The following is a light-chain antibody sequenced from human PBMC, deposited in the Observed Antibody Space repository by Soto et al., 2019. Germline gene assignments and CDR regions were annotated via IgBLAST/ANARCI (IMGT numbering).Light chain of an antibody. CDR3: SSKTSSSSPVV. Sequence: QSALTQPASVSGSPGQSITISCTGTISDFVVYNYVSWYQQHPGKAPKLMIYGVSNRPSGVSNRFSGSKSGNTASLTISGLQADDEGDYYCSSKTSSSSPVVFGTGTKVTVL. CDR2: GVS. J-gene: IGLJ1*01. CDR1: ISDFVVYNY. V-gene: IGLV2-14*01.